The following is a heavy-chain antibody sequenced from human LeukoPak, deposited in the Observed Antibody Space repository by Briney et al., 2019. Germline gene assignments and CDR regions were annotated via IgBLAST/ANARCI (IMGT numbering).Heavy chain of an antibody. Sequence: SETLSLTCTVSGGSISSYYWNWIRQPPGKGLEWIGYIYYSGSTNYNPSLKSRVTISVDTSKNQFSLKLSSVTAADTAVYYCARGPRGYSGYDPYYYYYMDVWGKGTTVTISS. V-gene: IGHV4-59*01. D-gene: IGHD5-12*01. CDR1: GGSISSYY. CDR3: ARGPRGYSGYDPYYYYYMDV. CDR2: IYYSGST. J-gene: IGHJ6*03.